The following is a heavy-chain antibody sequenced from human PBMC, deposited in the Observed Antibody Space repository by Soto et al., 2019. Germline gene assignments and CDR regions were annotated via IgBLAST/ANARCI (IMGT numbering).Heavy chain of an antibody. CDR2: IIPIFGTA. J-gene: IGHJ6*02. V-gene: IGHV1-69*13. Sequence: SVKVSCKASGRTLSSYAISWVRQAPGQGLEWMGGIIPIFGTANYAQKFQGRVTITADESTSTAYMELSRLRSEDTAVYYCASGIVGATYYYYGMDVWGQGTTVTVSS. D-gene: IGHD1-26*01. CDR1: GRTLSSYA. CDR3: ASGIVGATYYYYGMDV.